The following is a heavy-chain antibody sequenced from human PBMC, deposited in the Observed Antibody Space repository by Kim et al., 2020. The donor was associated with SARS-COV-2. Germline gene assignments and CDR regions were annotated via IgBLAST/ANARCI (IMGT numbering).Heavy chain of an antibody. V-gene: IGHV1-3*01. D-gene: IGHD2-21*02. CDR2: INAGNGNS. J-gene: IGHJ6*02. CDR1: GYTFTSYA. CDR3: ARGAVVVTATYYYYGMDV. Sequence: ASVKVSCKASGYTFTSYATHWVRQAPGQRLEWMGWINAGNGNSKYSQKFQGRVTITRDTSASTAYMELSSLRSEDTAVYYCARGAVVVTATYYYYGMDVWGQGTTVTVSS.